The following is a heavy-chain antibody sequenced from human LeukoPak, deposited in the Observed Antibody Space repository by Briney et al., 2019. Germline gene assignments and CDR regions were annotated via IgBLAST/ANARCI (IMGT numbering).Heavy chain of an antibody. CDR2: IIAIFCTA. CDR1: GGTFSSYA. D-gene: IGHD6-6*01. Sequence: SVLVFCNVAGGTFSSYAMSGVRQAPGQGPEWKGGIIAIFCTANYAQMVQGRVTITADESTSTAYMELSNLRSEDTAVYYCARDYEDSSASDGGRNWFDPWGQGTLVTVSS. CDR3: ARDYEDSSASDGGRNWFDP. V-gene: IGHV1-69*13. J-gene: IGHJ5*02.